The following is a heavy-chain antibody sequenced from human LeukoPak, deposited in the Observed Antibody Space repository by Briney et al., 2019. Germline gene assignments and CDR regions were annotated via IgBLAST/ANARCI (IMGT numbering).Heavy chain of an antibody. CDR1: GFTFSSYS. CDR3: ARESTGAAAGKGENWFAP. D-gene: IGHD6-13*01. V-gene: IGHV3-21*01. CDR2: ISSSSSYI. Sequence: PGGSLRLSCAASGFTFSSYSMNWVRQAPGKGLEWVSSISSSSSYIYYADSVKGRFIISRDNAKNSLYLQMNNLRAEDTAVYYCARESTGAAAGKGENWFAPWGQGTLVTVSS. J-gene: IGHJ5*02.